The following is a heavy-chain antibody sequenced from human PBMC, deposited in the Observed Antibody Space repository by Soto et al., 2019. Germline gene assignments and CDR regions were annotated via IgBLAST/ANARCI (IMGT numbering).Heavy chain of an antibody. CDR1: GYSLTIGGNS. V-gene: IGHV4-30-2*06. Sequence: LSLTCAVSGYSLTIGGNSWSWIRQSPGQGLEWIGYIYQSGSAFYNPSLKTRATILVDRSKNQFSLNLTSVTAADAAVYYCARAFYGVDLWGQGTTVTVSS. CDR3: ARAFYGVDL. CDR2: IYQSGSA. J-gene: IGHJ6*02.